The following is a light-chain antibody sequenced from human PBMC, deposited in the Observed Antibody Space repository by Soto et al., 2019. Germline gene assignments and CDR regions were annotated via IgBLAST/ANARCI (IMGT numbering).Light chain of an antibody. CDR2: AVS. Sequence: DIVLTQSPGTLSLSPGERATLSCRASQSVDSRYLAWYQQKPGQAPRLVIHAVSRRATGIPDRFSGSGSGTDCTLTISRLEPEDFAEYYCQQYGNSPRYSFGQGTYLEIK. CDR3: QQYGNSPRYS. CDR1: QSVDSRY. J-gene: IGKJ2*03. V-gene: IGKV3-20*01.